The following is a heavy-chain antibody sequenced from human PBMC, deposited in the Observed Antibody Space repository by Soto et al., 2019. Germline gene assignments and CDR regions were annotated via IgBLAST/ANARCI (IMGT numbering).Heavy chain of an antibody. CDR1: GASITSGDYY. CDR3: AICRRYSRSWYWFGP. CDR2: IYYSGST. Sequence: SETLALTCTVSGASITSGDYYWSWVRQHQGKGLEWIGYIYYSGSTKYNSSLKSRVTISVDTSKNQFSLNLSSVTAADTAVYYCAICRRYSRSWYWFGPRCQGTLGTVSS. V-gene: IGHV4-31*03. D-gene: IGHD6-13*01. J-gene: IGHJ5*02.